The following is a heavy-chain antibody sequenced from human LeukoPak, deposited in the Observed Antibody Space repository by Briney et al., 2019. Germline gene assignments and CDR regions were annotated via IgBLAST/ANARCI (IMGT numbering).Heavy chain of an antibody. CDR3: AKDLSPDYGDTDYDY. J-gene: IGHJ4*02. CDR1: GFTFSSYA. Sequence: GGSLRLSXAASGFTFSSYAMSWVRQAPGKGLEWVSAISGSGGSTYYADSVKGRFTISRDNSKNTLYLQMNSLRAEDTAVYYCAKDLSPDYGDTDYDYWGQGTLVTVSS. V-gene: IGHV3-23*01. CDR2: ISGSGGST. D-gene: IGHD4-17*01.